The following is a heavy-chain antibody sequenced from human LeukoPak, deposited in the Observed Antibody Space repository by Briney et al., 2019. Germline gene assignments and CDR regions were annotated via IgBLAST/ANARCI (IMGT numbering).Heavy chain of an antibody. J-gene: IGHJ6*02. CDR1: GGSISSYY. Sequence: SETLSLTCTVSGGSISSYYWSWIRQPPGKGLEWIGYIYYSGSTNYNPSLKSRVTISVDTSKNQFSLKLSSVTAADTAVYYCARRPAAPNGMDVWGQGTTVTVSS. CDR3: ARRPAAPNGMDV. CDR2: IYYSGST. V-gene: IGHV4-59*01. D-gene: IGHD2-2*01.